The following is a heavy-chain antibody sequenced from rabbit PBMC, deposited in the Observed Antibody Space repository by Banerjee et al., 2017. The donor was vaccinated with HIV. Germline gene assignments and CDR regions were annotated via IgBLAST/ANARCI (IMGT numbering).Heavy chain of an antibody. CDR1: GFSFSSSYW. CDR3: ARDLAGVIGWNFNL. D-gene: IGHD4-1*01. CDR2: IAAGSSGST. Sequence: LEESGGDLVKPEGSLTLTCKASGFSFSSSYWISWVRQAPGKGLEWIACIAAGSSGSTYYASWAKGRFTISKTSSTTVTLQMTSLTAADTATYFCARDLAGVIGWNFNLWGPGTLVTVS. J-gene: IGHJ4*01. V-gene: IGHV1S45*01.